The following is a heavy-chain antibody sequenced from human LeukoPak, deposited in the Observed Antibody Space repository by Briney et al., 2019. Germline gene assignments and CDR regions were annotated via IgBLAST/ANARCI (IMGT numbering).Heavy chain of an antibody. J-gene: IGHJ4*02. V-gene: IGHV1-8*02. CDR2: MNPNSGNT. CDR1: GYTFTSYY. Sequence: GASVKVSCKASGYTFTSYYINWVRQATGQGLEWMGWMNPNSGNTGYAQKFQGRVTMTRNTSISTAYMELSSLRSEDTAVYYCARGEYNWNCFDYWGQGTLVTVSS. D-gene: IGHD1-20*01. CDR3: ARGEYNWNCFDY.